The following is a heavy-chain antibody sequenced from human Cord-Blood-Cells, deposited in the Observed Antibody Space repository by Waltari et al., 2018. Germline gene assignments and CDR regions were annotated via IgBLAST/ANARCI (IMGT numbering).Heavy chain of an antibody. CDR2: INHSGST. J-gene: IGHJ6*02. Sequence: QVQLQQRGAGLLKPSETLSLTCAVYGGSFSGYYWSWIRQPPGKGLEWIGEINHSGSTNYNPSLKSRVTISVDTSKNQFSLKLSSVTAADTAVYYCARGLIAAPYYYYGMDVWGQGTTVTVSS. CDR1: GGSFSGYY. CDR3: ARGLIAAPYYYYGMDV. D-gene: IGHD6-13*01. V-gene: IGHV4-34*01.